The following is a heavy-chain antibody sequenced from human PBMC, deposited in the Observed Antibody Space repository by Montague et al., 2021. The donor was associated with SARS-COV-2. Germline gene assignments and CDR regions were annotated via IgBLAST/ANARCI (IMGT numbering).Heavy chain of an antibody. J-gene: IGHJ4*02. D-gene: IGHD1-1*01. Sequence: SETLSLTCAVYGGSFSDYHWTWIRQSPGEGLEWIGQINYGGSTKYNPSLKSRVTISIDTSKNQFSLKLTSVTAADTAVYYCASGAPGYWGQGTLVTVSS. V-gene: IGHV4-34*01. CDR1: GGSFSDYH. CDR3: ASGAPGY. CDR2: INYGGST.